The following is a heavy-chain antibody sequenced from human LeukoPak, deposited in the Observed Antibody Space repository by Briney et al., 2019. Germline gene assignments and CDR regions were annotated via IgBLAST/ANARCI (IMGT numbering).Heavy chain of an antibody. Sequence: GGSLRLSCAASGFTFSSYAMGWVPQAPGKGLEWLSVISGTGGITHYPDSVKARFTISRDNSKNTLYLQMNSLRAEDTAVYYCAKEPNLSIATSGLYFDYWGQGTLVTVSS. V-gene: IGHV3-23*01. CDR3: AKEPNLSIATSGLYFDY. D-gene: IGHD6-13*01. J-gene: IGHJ4*02. CDR1: GFTFSSYA. CDR2: ISGTGGIT.